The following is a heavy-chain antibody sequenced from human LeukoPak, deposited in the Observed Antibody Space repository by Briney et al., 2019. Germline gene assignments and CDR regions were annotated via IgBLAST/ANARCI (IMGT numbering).Heavy chain of an antibody. CDR3: ARVLGYYGSSWFDP. V-gene: IGHV1-18*01. D-gene: IGHD3-10*01. Sequence: GASVKVSCKASGYTFTSYGISWVRQAPGQGLEWMGWISAYNGNTNYAQKLQGRVTMTTDTSTSTAYMELRSLRSDDTAVYYCARVLGYYGSSWFDPWGQGPLVTVSS. CDR1: GYTFTSYG. CDR2: ISAYNGNT. J-gene: IGHJ5*02.